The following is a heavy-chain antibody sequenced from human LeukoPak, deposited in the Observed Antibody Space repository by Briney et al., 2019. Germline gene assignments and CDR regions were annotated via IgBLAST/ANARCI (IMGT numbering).Heavy chain of an antibody. J-gene: IGHJ4*02. CDR1: GFTFSSYW. CDR3: ARGGSTRFGY. D-gene: IGHD2-2*01. CDR2: IKEDGSEK. V-gene: IGHV3-7*01. Sequence: PGGSLRLSCAASGFTFSSYWMSWVRQAPGKGLEWVANIKEDGSEKYYVDSVKGRFTISRDNAKNSLDLQMNSLRPEDMAVYYCARGGSTRFGYWGQGTLVTVSS.